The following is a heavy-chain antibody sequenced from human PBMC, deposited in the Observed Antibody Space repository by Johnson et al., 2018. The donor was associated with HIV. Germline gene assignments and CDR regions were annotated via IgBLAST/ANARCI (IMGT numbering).Heavy chain of an antibody. CDR2: IYSGGST. CDR3: ARDGESQQLPLGDAFDI. J-gene: IGHJ3*02. V-gene: IGHV3-66*01. D-gene: IGHD6-13*01. Sequence: VQLVESGGGLVQSGGSLRLSCGVSGFAVSSNYMSWVRQAPGKGLEWVSIIYSGGSTYYAESVKGRFTISRDNSKNTLYLQMNNQRVEDTAVYYCARDGESQQLPLGDAFDIWGQGTMVTVSS. CDR1: GFAVSSNY.